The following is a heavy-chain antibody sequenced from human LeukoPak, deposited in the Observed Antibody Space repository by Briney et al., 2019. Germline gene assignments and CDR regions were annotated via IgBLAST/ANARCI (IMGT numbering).Heavy chain of an antibody. Sequence: SETLSLTCSVSRGSLSSGSYYWSWIRQPPGKGLEWIAHIYYSGRTNYNPPLMGRVTISGDTSKNQFSLKLTSVTAADTAVYYCARADRDTRGYYYYGVDVWGQGTTVTVSS. J-gene: IGHJ6*02. V-gene: IGHV4-61*01. D-gene: IGHD2-2*01. CDR1: RGSLSSGSYY. CDR3: ARADRDTRGYYYYGVDV. CDR2: IYYSGRT.